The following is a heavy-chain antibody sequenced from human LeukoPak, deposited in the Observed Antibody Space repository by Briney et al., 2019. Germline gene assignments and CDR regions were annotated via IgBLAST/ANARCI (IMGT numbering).Heavy chain of an antibody. Sequence: GASVKVSCKASGGTFSSYAISWVRQAPGQGLEWMGRIIPILGIANYAQKFQGRVTITADKSTSTAYMELSSLRSEDTAVYYCARSGRGRVDTDYYFDYWGQGTLVTVSS. CDR1: GGTFSSYA. V-gene: IGHV1-69*04. J-gene: IGHJ4*02. CDR2: IIPILGIA. CDR3: ARSGRGRVDTDYYFDY. D-gene: IGHD1-26*01.